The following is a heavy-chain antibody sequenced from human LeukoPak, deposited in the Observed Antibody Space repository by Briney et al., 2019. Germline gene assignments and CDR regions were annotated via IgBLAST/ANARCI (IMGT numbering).Heavy chain of an antibody. CDR3: ARDRGRYYMDV. CDR1: GYTFTGYY. J-gene: IGHJ6*03. Sequence: ASVKVSCKASGYTFTGYYMHWVRQAPGQGFEWMGWINPNSGDTNFAQKFQGRVTMTRDTSISTVYMELSRLRSDDTAVYYCARDRGRYYMDVWGKGTTVTISS. V-gene: IGHV1-2*02. CDR2: INPNSGDT. D-gene: IGHD6-25*01.